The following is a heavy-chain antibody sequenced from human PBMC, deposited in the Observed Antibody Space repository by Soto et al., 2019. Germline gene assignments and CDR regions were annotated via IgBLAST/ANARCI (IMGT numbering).Heavy chain of an antibody. D-gene: IGHD3-3*01. CDR1: GYTFTGYY. CDR2: INPNSGGT. CDR3: ARAPGADFWSEPKVIYYGMDV. Sequence: ASVKVSCKASGYTFTGYYMHWVRQAPGQGLEWMGWINPNSGGTNYAQKFQGWVTMTRDTSISTAYMELSRLRSDDTAVYYCARAPGADFWSEPKVIYYGMDVRGQGTTVTVSS. J-gene: IGHJ6*02. V-gene: IGHV1-2*04.